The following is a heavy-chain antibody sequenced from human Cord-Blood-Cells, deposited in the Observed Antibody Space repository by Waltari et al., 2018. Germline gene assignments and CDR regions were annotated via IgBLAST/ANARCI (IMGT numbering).Heavy chain of an antibody. V-gene: IGHV3-30*04. CDR1: GFTFRSYA. CDR2: ISYDGSNN. J-gene: IGHJ4*02. Sequence: QVQLVASGGGVVQPGRSLRLSCAASGFTFRSYAMHWVREAPGKGVEGVAVISYDGSNNYYADSVKCRFTISRDNSKNTLYLQMNSLRAEDTAVYYCARDYYGSGSYFDYWGQGTLVTVSS. D-gene: IGHD3-10*01. CDR3: ARDYYGSGSYFDY.